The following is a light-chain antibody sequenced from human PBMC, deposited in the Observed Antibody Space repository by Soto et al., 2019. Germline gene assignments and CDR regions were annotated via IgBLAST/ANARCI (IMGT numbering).Light chain of an antibody. CDR2: GAS. CDR3: QQYNSWPVT. J-gene: IGKJ1*01. Sequence: EIVMTQSPATLSVSPGERVTLSCRASQSVSSTLAWYQQKPGQAPRLLIYGASTRATDIPARFTGSGSGTEFTLTIGSLQSEDFAVYYCQQYNSWPVTFDQGTKVEIK. CDR1: QSVSST. V-gene: IGKV3-15*01.